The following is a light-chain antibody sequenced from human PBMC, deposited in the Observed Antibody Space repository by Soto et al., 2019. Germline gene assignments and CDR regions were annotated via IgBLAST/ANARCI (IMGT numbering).Light chain of an antibody. V-gene: IGLV2-11*01. Sequence: QSVLTQPRSVSASPGQSVTISCTGSSSDVGAYNYVSWYQQFPGKAPKLMIYDVNKRPSGVPDRFSGFKSGNTASLTISGLQAEDEADYYCSSYAGTDNFYVFGTGTKVTVL. J-gene: IGLJ1*01. CDR1: SSDVGAYNY. CDR3: SSYAGTDNFYV. CDR2: DVN.